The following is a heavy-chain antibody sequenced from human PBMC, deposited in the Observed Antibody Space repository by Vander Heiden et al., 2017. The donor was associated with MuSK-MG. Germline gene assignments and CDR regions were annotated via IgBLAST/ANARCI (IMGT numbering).Heavy chain of an antibody. CDR2: ISGSGGTT. J-gene: IGHJ4*02. V-gene: IGHV3-23*01. CDR1: GFTFSDYD. CDR3: AKNNFAGSGSPAFNH. Sequence: QLLESGGGLVQPGGSMRLPFAASGFTFSDYDMSWVRQAPGKGLEWVAAISGSGGTTYYADSVKGRFAISRDSSENTLYLQMNSLRADDTAVYYCAKNNFAGSGSPAFNHWAQGTLVTVSS. D-gene: IGHD3-10*01.